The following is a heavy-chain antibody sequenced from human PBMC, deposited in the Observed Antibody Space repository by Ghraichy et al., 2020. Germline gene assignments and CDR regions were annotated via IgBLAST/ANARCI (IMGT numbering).Heavy chain of an antibody. V-gene: IGHV3-7*03. Sequence: ETLSLTCAASGFTFSSSWMSWVRQAPGKGLEWVANIKQDGSETYYLDSVKGRFTVSRGNARNSLFLQMNSLSAEDTAIYFCTGLGLSGWSNWFDPWGQGTLVTVSS. CDR1: GFTFSSSW. J-gene: IGHJ5*02. CDR2: IKQDGSET. D-gene: IGHD6-19*01. CDR3: TGLGLSGWSNWFDP.